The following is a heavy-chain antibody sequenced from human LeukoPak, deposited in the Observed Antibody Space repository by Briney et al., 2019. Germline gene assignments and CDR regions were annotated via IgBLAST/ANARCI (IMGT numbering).Heavy chain of an antibody. CDR2: ISSSGSTI. Sequence: PGGSLRLSCAASGFTFSDYYMSWIRQAPGKGLEWVSYISSSGSTIYYAASVKGRFTISRDNAKNTLYLQMNSLRAEDTAVYYCARRGYSYGPPPLDYWGQGALVSVSS. D-gene: IGHD5-18*01. V-gene: IGHV3-11*04. CDR1: GFTFSDYY. CDR3: ARRGYSYGPPPLDY. J-gene: IGHJ4*02.